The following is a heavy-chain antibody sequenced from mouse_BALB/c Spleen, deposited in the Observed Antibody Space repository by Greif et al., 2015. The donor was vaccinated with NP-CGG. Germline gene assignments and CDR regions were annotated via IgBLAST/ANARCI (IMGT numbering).Heavy chain of an antibody. V-gene: IGHV2-6-7*01. J-gene: IGHJ4*01. CDR2: IWGDGST. CDR1: GFSLTGYG. Sequence: VQVVESGPGLVAPSQSLSITCTVSGFSLTGYGVNWVRQPPGKGLEWLGMIWGDGSTDYNSALKSRLSISKDNSKSQVFLKMNSLRTDDTARYYCARHYAHYAMDYWGQGTSVTVSS. CDR3: ARHYAHYAMDY. D-gene: IGHD1-1*02.